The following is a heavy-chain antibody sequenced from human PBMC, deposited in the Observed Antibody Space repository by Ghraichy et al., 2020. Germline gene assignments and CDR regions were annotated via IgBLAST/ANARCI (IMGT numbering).Heavy chain of an antibody. J-gene: IGHJ6*02. V-gene: IGHV3-73*01. CDR1: GFTFSCSA. CDR3: ASNMIVVAYYGMDG. Sequence: GESLNISSAASGFTFSCSAMHWVRQASGKGLEWVVRIRSKANSYATAYAASVKGRFTISRDDSKKTAYLQMNSLKTEDTDVYYCASNMIVVAYYGMDGWGQGTTVTVSS. D-gene: IGHD3-22*01. CDR2: IRSKANSYAT.